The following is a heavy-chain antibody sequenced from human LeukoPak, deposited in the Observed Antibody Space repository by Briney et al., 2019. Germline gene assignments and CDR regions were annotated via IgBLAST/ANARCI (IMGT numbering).Heavy chain of an antibody. Sequence: SETLSLTCTVSGGSISSYYWSWIRQPAGEGLGWIGRIYTSGSTNYNPSLKSRVTMSVDTSKNQFSLKLSSVTAADTAVYYCAREILSLWFGELCSWFDPWGQGTLVTVSS. D-gene: IGHD3-10*01. CDR2: IYTSGST. CDR3: AREILSLWFGELCSWFDP. CDR1: GGSISSYY. J-gene: IGHJ5*02. V-gene: IGHV4-4*07.